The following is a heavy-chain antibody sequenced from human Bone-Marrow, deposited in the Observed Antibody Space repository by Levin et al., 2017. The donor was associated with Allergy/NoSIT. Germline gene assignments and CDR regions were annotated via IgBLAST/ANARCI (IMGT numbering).Heavy chain of an antibody. J-gene: IGHJ4*02. CDR2: VNYSGTT. V-gene: IGHV4-34*01. CDR1: GGSFRDSY. CDR3: ARGTFGGYINY. Sequence: SQTLSLTCAVYGGSFRDSYWTWIRPPPGKGLEWIGEVNYSGTTNYSPSLRSRLTISRDTSKNQFSLKLTSVTTADTALYFCARGTFGGYINYWGQGALVSVSS. D-gene: IGHD2-15*01.